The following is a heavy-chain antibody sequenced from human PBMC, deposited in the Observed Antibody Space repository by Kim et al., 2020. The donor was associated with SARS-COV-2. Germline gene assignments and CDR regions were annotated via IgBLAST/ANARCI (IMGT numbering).Heavy chain of an antibody. Sequence: LKSRVTISVDTSNNQFSLKLSSVTAADTAVYYCARSRRGYSDYDPLFDYWGQGTLVTVSS. CDR3: ARSRRGYSDYDPLFDY. J-gene: IGHJ4*02. V-gene: IGHV4-59*10. D-gene: IGHD5-12*01.